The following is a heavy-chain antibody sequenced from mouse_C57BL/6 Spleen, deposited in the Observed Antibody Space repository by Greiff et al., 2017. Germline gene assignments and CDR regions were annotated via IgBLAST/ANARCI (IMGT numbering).Heavy chain of an antibody. D-gene: IGHD2-3*01. CDR1: GYTFTDYY. CDR3: ASLYDGYFNYFDY. CDR2: INPYNGGT. V-gene: IGHV1-19*01. Sequence: EVQLQQSGPVLVKPGASVKMSCKASGYTFTDYYMNWVKQSHGKSLEWIGVINPYNGGTSKNQKFKGKATLTVDKSSSTAYMELNSLTSEDSAVYYCASLYDGYFNYFDYWGQGTTLTVSS. J-gene: IGHJ2*01.